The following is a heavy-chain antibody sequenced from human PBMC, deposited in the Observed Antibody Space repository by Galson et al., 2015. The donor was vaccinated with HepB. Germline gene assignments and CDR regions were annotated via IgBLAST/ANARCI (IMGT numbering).Heavy chain of an antibody. CDR1: GFTFSNFA. V-gene: IGHV3-23*01. Sequence: SLRLSCAASGFTFSNFAMSWVRQAPGKGLEWVSTFTGGGRGTSYADSVKGRFTISRDNSKSTLYLQMNSLRAEDTAIYYYAKQSPYYFDSWGQGALVAVSS. CDR2: FTGGGRGT. CDR3: AKQSPYYFDS. J-gene: IGHJ4*02.